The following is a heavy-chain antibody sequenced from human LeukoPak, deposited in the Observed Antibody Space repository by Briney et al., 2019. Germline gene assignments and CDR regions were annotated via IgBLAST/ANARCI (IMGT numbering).Heavy chain of an antibody. CDR2: IIPIFGTA. CDR3: ARAFPGYYDSSGYYRGLNWFDP. CDR1: GGTFISYA. Sequence: SVKVSCKASGGTFISYAISWVRQAPGQGLEWMGGIIPIFGTANYAQKFQGRVTITADESTSTAYMELSSLRSEDTAVYYCARAFPGYYDSSGYYRGLNWFDPWGQGTLVTVSS. V-gene: IGHV1-69*13. J-gene: IGHJ5*02. D-gene: IGHD3-22*01.